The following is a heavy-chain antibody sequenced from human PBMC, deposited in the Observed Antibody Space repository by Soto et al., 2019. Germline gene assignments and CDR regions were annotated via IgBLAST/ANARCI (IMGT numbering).Heavy chain of an antibody. V-gene: IGHV4-39*01. CDR1: GGSIRESGFY. Sequence: QMQLQESGPGLVKPSETLSLTCTVSGGSIRESGFYWGWIRQPPGKGLEWIGRIYFNGRTYHNPSLKSRVTFSSDASKNQFSLKLISVTAADTAVYYCASSLMDVWGKGTTVTVSS. CDR2: IYFNGRT. CDR3: ASSLMDV. J-gene: IGHJ6*03.